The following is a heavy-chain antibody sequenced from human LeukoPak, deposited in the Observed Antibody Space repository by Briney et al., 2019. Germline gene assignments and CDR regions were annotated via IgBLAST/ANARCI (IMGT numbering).Heavy chain of an antibody. CDR3: ARVQDWNYADDAFDI. Sequence: EASVKVSCKASGGTFSSYAISWVRQAPGQGLEWMGGIIPIFGTANYAQKFQGRVTITADKSTSTAYMELSSLRSEDTAVYYCARVQDWNYADDAFDIWGQGTMVTVSS. CDR2: IIPIFGTA. D-gene: IGHD1-7*01. V-gene: IGHV1-69*06. J-gene: IGHJ3*02. CDR1: GGTFSSYA.